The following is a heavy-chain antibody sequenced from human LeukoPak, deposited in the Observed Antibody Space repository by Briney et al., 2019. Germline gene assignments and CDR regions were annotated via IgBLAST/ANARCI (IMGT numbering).Heavy chain of an antibody. Sequence: PSQTLSLTCTVSGGSINSDNYYWNWIRQPAGKGLEWIGRISSSGTTNYSPSLNSRVTISLDTSKNQFSLMLNSVTAADTAVSYRAREWSFWGQGTKVTVSS. CDR2: ISSSGTT. D-gene: IGHD3-10*01. CDR3: AREWSF. CDR1: GGSINSDNYY. V-gene: IGHV4-61*02. J-gene: IGHJ3*01.